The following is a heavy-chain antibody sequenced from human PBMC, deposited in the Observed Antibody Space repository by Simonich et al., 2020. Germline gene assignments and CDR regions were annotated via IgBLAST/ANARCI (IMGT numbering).Heavy chain of an antibody. CDR3: AKDLGERITMIVVVIDAFDI. V-gene: IGHV3-23*01. J-gene: IGHJ3*02. CDR1: GFTFSSYA. D-gene: IGHD3-22*01. CDR2: ISGSGGST. Sequence: GGGLVQPGGSLRLSCAASGFTFSSYAMSWVRQAPGKGLEWVSAISGSGGSTYYADSVKGRFTISRDNSKTTLYLQMNSLSAEDTAVYYCAKDLGERITMIVVVIDAFDIWGQGTMVTVSS.